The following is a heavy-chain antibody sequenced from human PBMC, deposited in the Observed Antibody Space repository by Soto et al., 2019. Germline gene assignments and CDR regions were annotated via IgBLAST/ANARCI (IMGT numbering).Heavy chain of an antibody. CDR1: GFRFSSYA. Sequence: GGSLRLSCAASGFRFSSYAMHWVRQAPGKGLEWVAVISYDGSNKYYADSVKGRFTISRDNSKNTLYLQMNSLRAEDTAVYYCATTAPTIAAAGGANFDYWGQGTLVTVSS. CDR2: ISYDGSNK. D-gene: IGHD6-13*01. V-gene: IGHV3-30-3*01. J-gene: IGHJ4*02. CDR3: ATTAPTIAAAGGANFDY.